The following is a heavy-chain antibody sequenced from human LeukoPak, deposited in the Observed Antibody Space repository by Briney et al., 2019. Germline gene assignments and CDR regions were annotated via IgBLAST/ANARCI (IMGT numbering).Heavy chain of an antibody. Sequence: SETLSLTCTVSGGSFSSYYWTWIRQSPGKGLEWLGHIYYTGNPTYNPSLKSRLTISVDPSKNQFSLKVNSVTTADTAVYYCASLRGYAYGFDYWGQGTLVTVSS. CDR1: GGSFSSYY. J-gene: IGHJ4*02. CDR2: IYYTGNP. V-gene: IGHV4-59*01. CDR3: ASLRGYAYGFDY. D-gene: IGHD3-16*01.